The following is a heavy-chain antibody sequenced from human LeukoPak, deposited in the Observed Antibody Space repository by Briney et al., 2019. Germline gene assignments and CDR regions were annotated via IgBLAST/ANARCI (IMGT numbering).Heavy chain of an antibody. CDR1: GGSISSYY. CDR3: ARHLCGGDCYRGAFDY. J-gene: IGHJ4*02. V-gene: IGHV4-59*08. Sequence: SETLSLTCTVSGGSISSYYWSWIRQPPGKGLEWIGYIYYSGSTNYNPSLKSRVTISVDTSKNQFSLKLSSVTAADTAVYYCARHLCGGDCYRGAFDYWGQGTLVTVSS. CDR2: IYYSGST. D-gene: IGHD2-21*02.